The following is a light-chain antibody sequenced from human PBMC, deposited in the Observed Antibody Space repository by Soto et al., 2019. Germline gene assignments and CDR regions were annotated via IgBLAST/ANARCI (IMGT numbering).Light chain of an antibody. J-gene: IGKJ1*01. Sequence: DVQMTQSPSPLAASIGDRVTISCRASQAIVSDLAWFQHRPGTAPKRLIFAVSTLQTGVPSRFSGSGSGTDFSLTISSLQPEDFATYYCLQHNSYPRTFGQGTKVDIK. V-gene: IGKV1-17*01. CDR2: AVS. CDR3: LQHNSYPRT. CDR1: QAIVSD.